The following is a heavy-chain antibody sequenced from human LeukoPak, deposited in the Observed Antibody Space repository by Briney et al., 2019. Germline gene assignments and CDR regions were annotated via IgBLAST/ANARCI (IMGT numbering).Heavy chain of an antibody. CDR3: ARVHNPRRQQLVQKSNRYYYYGMDV. Sequence: ASVKVSCKASGGTFSSYAISWVRQAPGQGLEWMGRIIPILGIANYAQKFQGRVTITADKSTSTAYMELSSLRSEDTAVYYCARVHNPRRQQLVQKSNRYYYYGMDVWGQGTTVTVSS. V-gene: IGHV1-69*04. D-gene: IGHD6-13*01. CDR2: IIPILGIA. CDR1: GGTFSSYA. J-gene: IGHJ6*02.